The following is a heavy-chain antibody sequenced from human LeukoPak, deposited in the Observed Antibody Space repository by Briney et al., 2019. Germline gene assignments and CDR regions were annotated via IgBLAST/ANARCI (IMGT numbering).Heavy chain of an antibody. J-gene: IGHJ6*03. D-gene: IGHD6-13*01. V-gene: IGHV1-69*05. CDR1: GGTFSSYA. Sequence: ASVKVSCKASGGTFSSYAISWVRQAPGQGLEWMGGIIPIFGTANYAQKFQGRVTITTDESTSTAYMELSSLRSEDTAVYYCARDGESSSWCGGNDYYMDVWGKGTTVTVSS. CDR3: ARDGESSSWCGGNDYYMDV. CDR2: IIPIFGTA.